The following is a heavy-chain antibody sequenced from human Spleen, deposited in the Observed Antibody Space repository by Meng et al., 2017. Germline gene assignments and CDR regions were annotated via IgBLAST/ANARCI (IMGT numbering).Heavy chain of an antibody. D-gene: IGHD6-19*01. CDR2: ISYDGSNK. J-gene: IGHJ4*02. Sequence: GGSLRLSCAASGFTFSSYAMHWVRQAPGKGLEWVAVISYDGSNKYYADSVKGRFTISRDNSKNSLYLQMNSLRAEDTAVYYCARLRGIAVAGFRRDHLDYWGQGTLVTVSS. V-gene: IGHV3-30*07. CDR3: ARLRGIAVAGFRRDHLDY. CDR1: GFTFSSYA.